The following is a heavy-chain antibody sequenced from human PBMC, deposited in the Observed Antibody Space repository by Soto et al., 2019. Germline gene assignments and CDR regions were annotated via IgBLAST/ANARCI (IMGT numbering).Heavy chain of an antibody. D-gene: IGHD3-10*01. CDR1: GYTFSNYD. V-gene: IGHV1-8*02. Sequence: ASVKVSCKASGYTFSNYDMNWVRQATGQGLEWMGWMNPNSGNSGFARKFRGRVTLTRNTSITTAYMELSSLTSEDTAVYYCARSTFGSGVNFDFWGQGTQVTISS. CDR3: ARSTFGSGVNFDF. CDR2: MNPNSGNS. J-gene: IGHJ4*02.